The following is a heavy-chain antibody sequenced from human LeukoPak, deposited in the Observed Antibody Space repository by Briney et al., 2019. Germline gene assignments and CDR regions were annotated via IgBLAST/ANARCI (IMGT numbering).Heavy chain of an antibody. V-gene: IGHV3-7*03. CDR1: GFTFSSYW. Sequence: GGSLRLSCAVSGFTFSSYWITWVRQAPGKGLEWVANIKQDGSDTYSVDSVKGRFTISRDNAKNSLYLEMNSLRVEDTAVYYCATSGYSGYGIDYWGQGTLVAVSS. CDR2: IKQDGSDT. CDR3: ATSGYSGYGIDY. J-gene: IGHJ4*02. D-gene: IGHD5-12*01.